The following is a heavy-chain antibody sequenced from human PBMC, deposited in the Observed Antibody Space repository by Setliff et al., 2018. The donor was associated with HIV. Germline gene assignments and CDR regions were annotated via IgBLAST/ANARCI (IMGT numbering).Heavy chain of an antibody. CDR2: INHSGST. CDR3: ARERSLITNRRYFDS. CDR1: GGPISSGGYY. V-gene: IGHV4-39*07. J-gene: IGHJ4*02. D-gene: IGHD3-16*01. Sequence: SETLSLTCTVSGGPISSGGYYWSWIRQPPGKGLEWIGEINHSGSTNYNPSLKSRVTISVDTSKNQFSLKVSSVTAADTAVYYCARERSLITNRRYFDSWGQGTLVTVSS.